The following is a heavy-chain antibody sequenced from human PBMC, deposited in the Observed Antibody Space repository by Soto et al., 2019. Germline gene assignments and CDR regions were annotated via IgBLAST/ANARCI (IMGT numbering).Heavy chain of an antibody. V-gene: IGHV3-30*03. CDR1: GFSFTTYG. CDR2: ISYDGSNK. CDR3: VGGQYYFDC. J-gene: IGHJ4*02. D-gene: IGHD3-10*01. Sequence: QVQLVESGGGVVQPGRSLRLSCAASGFSFTTYGMHWVGEGPGKGLEWVAVISYDGSNKYYADSVKGRFTISRDNSKNPLYLQMNSLTPEDTALYYCVGGQYYFDCQGQGTLVTVSS.